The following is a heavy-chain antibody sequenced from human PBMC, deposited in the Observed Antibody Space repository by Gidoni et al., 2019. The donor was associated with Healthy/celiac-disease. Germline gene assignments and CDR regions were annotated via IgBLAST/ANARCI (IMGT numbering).Heavy chain of an antibody. CDR1: GGSISSSNG. J-gene: IGHJ4*02. Sequence: QVQLQESGPGLVKPSGTLSLTCAVSGGSISSSNGWSWVRQPPGKGLEWIGEIYHSGSTNYNPSLKSRVTISVDKSKNQFSRKLSSVTAADTAVYYCARDQPPGDSYGSYYFDYWGQGTLVTVSS. CDR3: ARDQPPGDSYGSYYFDY. V-gene: IGHV4-4*02. CDR2: IYHSGST. D-gene: IGHD5-18*01.